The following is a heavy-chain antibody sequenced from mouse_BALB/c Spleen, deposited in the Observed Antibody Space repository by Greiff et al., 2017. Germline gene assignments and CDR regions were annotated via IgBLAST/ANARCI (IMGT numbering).Heavy chain of an antibody. CDR2: ISDGGSYT. J-gene: IGHJ2*01. Sequence: EVMLVESGGGLVKPGGSLKLSCAASGFTFSDYYMYWVRQTPEKRLEWVATISDGGSYTYYPDSVKGRFTISRDNAKNNLYLQMSSLKSEDTAMYYCARGSTAYYLDYWGQGTTLTVAS. D-gene: IGHD1-2*01. CDR1: GFTFSDYY. V-gene: IGHV5-4*02. CDR3: ARGSTAYYLDY.